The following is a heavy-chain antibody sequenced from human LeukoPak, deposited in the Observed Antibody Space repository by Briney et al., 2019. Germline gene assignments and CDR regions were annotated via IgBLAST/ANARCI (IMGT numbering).Heavy chain of an antibody. D-gene: IGHD6-19*01. CDR2: ISSNGGST. Sequence: GGSLRLSCAASGFTFSSYAMHWVRQAPGKGLEYVSAISSNGGSTYYANSVKGRFTISRDNSKNTLYLQMGSLRAEDMAVYYCARAPKPTIAVARKSFDYWGQGTLVTVSS. CDR1: GFTFSSYA. V-gene: IGHV3-64*01. CDR3: ARAPKPTIAVARKSFDY. J-gene: IGHJ4*02.